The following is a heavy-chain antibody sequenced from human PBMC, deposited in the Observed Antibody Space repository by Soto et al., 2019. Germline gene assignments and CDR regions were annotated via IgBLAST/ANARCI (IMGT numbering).Heavy chain of an antibody. CDR3: ARVGILLCFGELLESFDY. Sequence: ASVKVSCKASGYTFTSYGISWVRQAPGQGLEWMGWISAYNGNTNYAQKLQGRVTMTTDTSTSTAYMELRSLRSDDTAVYYCARVGILLCFGELLESFDYWGQGTLVTVSS. J-gene: IGHJ4*02. CDR2: ISAYNGNT. D-gene: IGHD3-10*01. CDR1: GYTFTSYG. V-gene: IGHV1-18*01.